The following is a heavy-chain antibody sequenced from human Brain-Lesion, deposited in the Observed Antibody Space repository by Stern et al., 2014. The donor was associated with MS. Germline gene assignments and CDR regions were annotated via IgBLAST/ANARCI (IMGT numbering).Heavy chain of an antibody. CDR1: GYTLTELS. J-gene: IGHJ4*02. CDR3: ATLSPGAGGNYYRHFDY. CDR2: FDSEDGET. D-gene: IGHD1-26*01. Sequence: QVQLVQSGAEVKKPGASVKVSCKVSGYTLTELSMPWVRQAPRKGLEWMGGFDSEDGETIYAQKFQGRVTMTEDTSTDTAYMELSSLRSEDTAVYYCATLSPGAGGNYYRHFDYWGQGTLVTVSS. V-gene: IGHV1-24*01.